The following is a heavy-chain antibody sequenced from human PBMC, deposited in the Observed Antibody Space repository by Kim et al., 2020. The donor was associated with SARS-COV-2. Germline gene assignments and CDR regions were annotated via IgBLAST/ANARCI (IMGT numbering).Heavy chain of an antibody. J-gene: IGHJ4*02. CDR3: ARECVIVTSTPGFDY. Sequence: PSLTSRVTMSVDTSKTQFSLTVSSVTAADTAVYYCARECVIVTSTPGFDYWGQGTLVAVSS. D-gene: IGHD3-16*02. V-gene: IGHV4-4*07.